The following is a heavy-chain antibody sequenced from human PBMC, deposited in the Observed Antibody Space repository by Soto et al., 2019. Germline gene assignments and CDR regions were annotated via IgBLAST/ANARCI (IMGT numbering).Heavy chain of an antibody. J-gene: IGHJ5*02. Sequence: PSETLSLTCTVSGGSISSYYWSWTRQPPGKGLEWIGYIYYSGSTNYNPSLKSRVTISVDTTKNQFSLQLKSMTAADTAVYYCAKLSCTSSTCYFPGWFDPWGQGTLVTVSS. V-gene: IGHV4-59*12. CDR1: GGSISSYY. CDR2: IYYSGST. D-gene: IGHD2-2*01. CDR3: AKLSCTSSTCYFPGWFDP.